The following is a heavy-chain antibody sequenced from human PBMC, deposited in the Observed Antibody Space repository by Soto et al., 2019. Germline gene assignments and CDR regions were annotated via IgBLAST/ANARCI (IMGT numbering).Heavy chain of an antibody. Sequence: PGGSLRLGCTASGLTVSSSYMSWVRQAPGKGRRWVSVIYSAGSTYYANSVKGRFTISRDISTNMVYLQMSSLTDEDTAVYYCARAREPQYSIAILFDVRGQGA. J-gene: IGHJ4*02. V-gene: IGHV3-53*01. CDR3: ARAREPQYSIAILFDV. CDR1: GLTVSSSY. CDR2: IYSAGST. D-gene: IGHD5-18*01.